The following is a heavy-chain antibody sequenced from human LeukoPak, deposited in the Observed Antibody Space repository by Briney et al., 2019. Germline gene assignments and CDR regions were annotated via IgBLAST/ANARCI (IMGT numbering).Heavy chain of an antibody. CDR3: ARGYYDSSGYSIPYWFDP. CDR2: IGTAGDT. Sequence: GGSLRLSCAASGFTFSSYDMPWVRQATGKGLEWVSAIGTAGDTYYPGSVKGRFTISRENAKNSLYLQMNSLRAGDTAVYYCARGYYDSSGYSIPYWFDPWGQGTLVTVSS. V-gene: IGHV3-13*01. D-gene: IGHD3-22*01. J-gene: IGHJ5*02. CDR1: GFTFSSYD.